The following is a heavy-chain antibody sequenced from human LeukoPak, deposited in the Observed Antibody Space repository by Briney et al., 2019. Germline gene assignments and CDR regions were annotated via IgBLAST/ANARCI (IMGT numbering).Heavy chain of an antibody. J-gene: IGHJ4*02. V-gene: IGHV3-66*01. Sequence: GGSLRLSCAASGFTVSSNYMSWVRQAPGKGLEWVSVIYSGGSTYYADSVKGRFTISRDNPKNTLYLQMNSLRAEDTAVYYCASEAKNYYGSGSYYTDYWGQGTLVTVSS. CDR3: ASEAKNYYGSGSYYTDY. CDR1: GFTVSSNY. CDR2: IYSGGST. D-gene: IGHD3-10*01.